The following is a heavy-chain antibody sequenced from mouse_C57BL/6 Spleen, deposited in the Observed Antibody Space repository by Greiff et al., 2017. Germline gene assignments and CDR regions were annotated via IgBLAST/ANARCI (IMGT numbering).Heavy chain of an antibody. D-gene: IGHD1-1*01. CDR3: ARDRGVVRFDY. J-gene: IGHJ2*01. V-gene: IGHV5-4*01. Sequence: EVHLVESGGGLVKPGGSLKLSCAASGFTFSSYAMSWVRQTPEKRLEWVATISDGGSYTYYPDNVKGRFTISRDNAKNNLYLQLSHLNSEDTAMYYCARDRGVVRFDYWGQGTTLTVSS. CDR2: ISDGGSYT. CDR1: GFTFSSYA.